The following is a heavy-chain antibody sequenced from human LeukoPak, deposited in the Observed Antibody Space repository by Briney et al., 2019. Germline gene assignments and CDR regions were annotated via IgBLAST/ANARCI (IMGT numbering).Heavy chain of an antibody. V-gene: IGHV1-2*06. J-gene: IGHJ4*02. D-gene: IGHD6-19*01. Sequence: ASVKVSCKASGYTFTDYYMHWVRQAPGQGLEWMGRINPNSGGTNYAQKFQGRVTMTRDTSISTAYMELSRLRSDDTAVYYCARETSSGWYYYFDYWGQGTLVTVSS. CDR3: ARETSSGWYYYFDY. CDR1: GYTFTDYY. CDR2: INPNSGGT.